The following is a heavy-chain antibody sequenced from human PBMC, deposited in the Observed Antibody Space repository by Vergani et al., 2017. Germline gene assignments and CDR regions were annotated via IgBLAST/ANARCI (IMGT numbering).Heavy chain of an antibody. CDR2: VEDSGYF. CDR3: ARSIVSRNPPDYFDN. Sequence: QVQLQESGPGLVRPSETLSLTCTVSGGSLSGYYWNWIRPTPGEGLEWIGYVEDSGYFNYNPSLKTRVSLSSDTYNNQFSLMLSSVTFADTAVYYCARSIVSRNPPDYFDNWGQGSLVTVSS. CDR1: GGSLSGYY. J-gene: IGHJ4*02. D-gene: IGHD1-14*01. V-gene: IGHV4-59*01.